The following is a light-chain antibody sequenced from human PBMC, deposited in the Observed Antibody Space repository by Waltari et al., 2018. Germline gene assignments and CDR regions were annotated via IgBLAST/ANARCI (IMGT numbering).Light chain of an antibody. CDR2: KAS. Sequence: DIQMTQSPSTPSAPVGDRFTITCRASQSIINWLAWYQQKPGKAPKLLTYKASTLESGVPSRFSGSGSGTEFTLNISSLQPDDFATYYCQQYNSYSLLTFGGGTKVEIK. V-gene: IGKV1-5*03. CDR1: QSIINW. CDR3: QQYNSYSLLT. J-gene: IGKJ4*01.